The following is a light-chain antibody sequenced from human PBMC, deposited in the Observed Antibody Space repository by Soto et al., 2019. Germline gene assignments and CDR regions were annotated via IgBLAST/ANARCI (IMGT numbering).Light chain of an antibody. CDR1: EAISNY. Sequence: DIQMTQSPSFLSASVGDRVTITCRASEAISNYLNWYQQKPGKAPELQMFDASNLEPGVPSRFSGSGSGTDFTLTISSLQPEDVATYFCQQYDNFPPITFGQGTRLEIK. J-gene: IGKJ5*01. V-gene: IGKV1-33*01. CDR3: QQYDNFPPIT. CDR2: DAS.